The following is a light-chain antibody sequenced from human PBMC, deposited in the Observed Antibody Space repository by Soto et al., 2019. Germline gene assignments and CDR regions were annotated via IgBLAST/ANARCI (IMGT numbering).Light chain of an antibody. Sequence: QSVLTQPPSVSGAPGQRVTISCTGSSSNIGAGYDVHWYQQLPGTAPKLLIYDNNNRPSGVPDRFSGSKSGTSASLAITGLQAEDWGGYYCQSYDSSLSGYVFGTGTKLTVL. J-gene: IGLJ1*01. CDR1: SSNIGAGYD. V-gene: IGLV1-40*01. CDR3: QSYDSSLSGYV. CDR2: DNN.